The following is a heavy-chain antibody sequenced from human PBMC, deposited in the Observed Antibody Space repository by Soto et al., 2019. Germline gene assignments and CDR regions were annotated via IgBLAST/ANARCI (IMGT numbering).Heavy chain of an antibody. D-gene: IGHD5-18*01. CDR1: GDSVSSNSAT. CDR2: TYYRYKWYN. J-gene: IGHJ5*02. Sequence: SQTLSLTCAISGDSVSSNSATWNWIRQSPSRGLEWLGRTYYRYKWYNDYAPSVRSRIIINPATSKNQFSLQLNSVIPEDTAVYYSGRAHLGSYGYILEPVDPWGQGTLVTV. CDR3: GRAHLGSYGYILEPVDP. V-gene: IGHV6-1*01.